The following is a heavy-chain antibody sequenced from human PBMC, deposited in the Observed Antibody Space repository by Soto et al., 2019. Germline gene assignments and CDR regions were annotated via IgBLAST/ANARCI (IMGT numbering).Heavy chain of an antibody. CDR3: ARVRIDTALTYCHMDV. V-gene: IGHV3-48*01. J-gene: IGHJ6*02. CDR1: GFTLSNYN. Sequence: EVQLVESGGGLIQPGGSLRLSCAASGFTLSNYNMNWVRQAPGKGLECVSYIRSSSVYYADSVRGRFTISRDNAKNSLYLQMNSLRAEDTAVYYCARVRIDTALTYCHMDVWGQGTTVTVS. D-gene: IGHD1-26*01. CDR2: IRSSSV.